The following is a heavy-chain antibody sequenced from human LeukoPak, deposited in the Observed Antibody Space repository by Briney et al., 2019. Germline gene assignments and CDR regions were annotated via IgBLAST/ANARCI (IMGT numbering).Heavy chain of an antibody. CDR2: ISSSGSTI. V-gene: IGHV3-48*03. D-gene: IGHD3-10*01. Sequence: PGGSLRLSCAASGFTFSSYEMNWVRQAPGKGLEWVSYISSSGSTIYYADSVKGRFTISRDNAKNSLYLQMNSLRAEDTAVYYCARDISPHYGEQAGDYWGQGTLVTVSS. CDR3: ARDISPHYGEQAGDY. J-gene: IGHJ4*02. CDR1: GFTFSSYE.